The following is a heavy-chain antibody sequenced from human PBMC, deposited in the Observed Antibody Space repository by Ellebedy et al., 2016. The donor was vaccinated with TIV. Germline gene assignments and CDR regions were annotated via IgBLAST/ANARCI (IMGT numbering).Heavy chain of an antibody. V-gene: IGHV1-8*01. Sequence: AASVKVSCKASGYTFTSYDINWVRQATGQGLEWMGWMNPNSDNSDYAPKFEGRLTMTRDTSISTAYMELSSLRSADTAVYYCATITGTTGYGMDVWGQGTTVTVSS. CDR2: MNPNSDNS. D-gene: IGHD1-7*01. CDR3: ATITGTTGYGMDV. J-gene: IGHJ6*02. CDR1: GYTFTSYD.